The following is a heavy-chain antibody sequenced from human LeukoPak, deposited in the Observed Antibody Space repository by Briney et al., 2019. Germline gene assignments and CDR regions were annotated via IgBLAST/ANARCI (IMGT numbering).Heavy chain of an antibody. CDR1: GFTFSSYG. Sequence: GGSLRLSCAASGFTFSSYGMQWVRQAPGKGLEWVAVISYDGSNKYYADSVKGRFTICRDNSKTTLYLQMNSLRAEDTAVSYCAKDAEYWGQGTLVTVSS. CDR2: ISYDGSNK. J-gene: IGHJ4*02. CDR3: AKDAEY. V-gene: IGHV3-30*18.